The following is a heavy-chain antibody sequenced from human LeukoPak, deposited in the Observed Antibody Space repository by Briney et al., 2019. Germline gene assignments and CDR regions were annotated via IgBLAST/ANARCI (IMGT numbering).Heavy chain of an antibody. CDR3: AREGVTAPGDY. Sequence: GGSLRLSXAAAGFTFSSYEMNWVRQAPGKGLEWISYISSSTSTTYYADSVKGRFTISRDNAKNSLYLQMNSLRAEDTAVYYCAREGVTAPGDYWGQGTPVTVSS. J-gene: IGHJ4*02. CDR2: ISSSTSTT. V-gene: IGHV3-48*03. CDR1: GFTFSSYE. D-gene: IGHD2-21*02.